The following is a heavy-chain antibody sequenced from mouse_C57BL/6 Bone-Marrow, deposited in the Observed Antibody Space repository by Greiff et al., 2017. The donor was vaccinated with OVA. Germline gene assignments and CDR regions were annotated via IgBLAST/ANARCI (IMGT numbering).Heavy chain of an antibody. V-gene: IGHV1-64*01. J-gene: IGHJ3*01. CDR2: IHPNSGST. D-gene: IGHD1-1*01. CDR3: ARLYYYASFAY. CDR1: GYTFTSYW. Sequence: VQLQQPGAELVKPGASVKLSCKASGYTFTSYWMHWVKQRPGQGLEWIGMIHPNSGSTNYNEKFKSKATLTVDKSSSTAYMQRSSLTSEDSAVYYCARLYYYASFAYWGQGTLVTVSA.